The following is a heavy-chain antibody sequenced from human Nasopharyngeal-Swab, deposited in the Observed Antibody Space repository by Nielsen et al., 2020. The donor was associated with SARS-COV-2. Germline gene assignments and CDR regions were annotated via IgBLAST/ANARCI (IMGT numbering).Heavy chain of an antibody. J-gene: IGHJ4*02. CDR3: ARGHNWSFDY. D-gene: IGHD1-1*01. V-gene: IGHV3-7*04. Sequence: LSLTCAASGFTFSSYWMNWVRQAPGKGLEWVANIKQDGSEKPYVDSVRGRFTISRDNAKNSVYLQMNSLRAEDTAVYYCARGHNWSFDYWGQGTLVTVSA. CDR2: IKQDGSEK. CDR1: GFTFSSYW.